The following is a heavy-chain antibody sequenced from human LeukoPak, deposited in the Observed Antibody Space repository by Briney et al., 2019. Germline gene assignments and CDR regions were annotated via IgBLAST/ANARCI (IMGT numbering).Heavy chain of an antibody. D-gene: IGHD6-13*01. CDR2: FDPEDGET. V-gene: IGHV1-24*01. CDR1: GYTLTELS. J-gene: IGHJ5*02. CDR3: ATAVGIAAAGSGWFDP. Sequence: ASVKVSCKVSGYTLTELSMHWVRHAPGKGLEWMGGFDPEDGETIYAQKFQGRVTMTEDTSTDTAYMELSSLRSEDTAVYYCATAVGIAAAGSGWFDPWGQGTLVTVSS.